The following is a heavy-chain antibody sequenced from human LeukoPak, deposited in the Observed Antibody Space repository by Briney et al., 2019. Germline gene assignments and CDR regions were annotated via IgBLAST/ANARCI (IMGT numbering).Heavy chain of an antibody. CDR1: GYSFSSYW. D-gene: IGHD5-18*01. J-gene: IGHJ4*02. V-gene: IGHV5-51*01. Sequence: GESPKISCEGSGYSFSSYWIGWVRQMPGKGLEWVGIIYPGDSDTRYSPSFQGQVTISADKSISTAYLQWSSLKASDSAMYYCARCSYGSFLFDYWGQGTLLTVSS. CDR3: ARCSYGSFLFDY. CDR2: IYPGDSDT.